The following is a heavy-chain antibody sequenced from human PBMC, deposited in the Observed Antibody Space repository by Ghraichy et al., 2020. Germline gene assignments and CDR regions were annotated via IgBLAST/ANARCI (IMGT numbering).Heavy chain of an antibody. CDR2: IYYSGST. Sequence: SETLSLTCTVSGGSISSSRYSWGWIGQRPGKGLEWIGSIYYSGSTYYNPSLKSRVTISVDTSKNQFSLKLSSVTAADTAVYYCAPGDFWSGSNWFDPWGHGTLVTVSS. D-gene: IGHD3-3*01. J-gene: IGHJ5*02. V-gene: IGHV4-39*01. CDR1: GGSISSSRYS. CDR3: APGDFWSGSNWFDP.